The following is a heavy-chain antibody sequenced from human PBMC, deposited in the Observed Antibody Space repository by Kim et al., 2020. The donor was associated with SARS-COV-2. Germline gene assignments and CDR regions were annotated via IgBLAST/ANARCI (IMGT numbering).Heavy chain of an antibody. D-gene: IGHD2-8*02. V-gene: IGHV3-23*01. CDR3: GNTGGGGGGGLG. Sequence: GGSLRLSCATSGFTFSSFDMTWVRQAPGKGLEWVSTFTSGATNTYYTDSVKGRFTLSRDNSKSRVYMQMNRLRVKETVIYYCGNTGGGGGGGLGWGE. CDR1: GFTFSSFD. CDR2: FTSGATNT. J-gene: IGHJ1*01.